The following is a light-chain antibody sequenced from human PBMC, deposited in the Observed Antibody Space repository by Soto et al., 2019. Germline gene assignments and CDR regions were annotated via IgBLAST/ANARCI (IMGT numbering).Light chain of an antibody. CDR3: QSYDSSLSWV. Sequence: QSVLTQPPSVSGDPGQRVTISCTGSSSNIGAGYDVHWYQQLPGTAPKLLIYGNSNRPSGVPDRFSGSKSGTSASLAITGLQAEDEADYYCQSYDSSLSWVFGTGTKLTVL. J-gene: IGLJ1*01. V-gene: IGLV1-40*01. CDR1: SSNIGAGYD. CDR2: GNS.